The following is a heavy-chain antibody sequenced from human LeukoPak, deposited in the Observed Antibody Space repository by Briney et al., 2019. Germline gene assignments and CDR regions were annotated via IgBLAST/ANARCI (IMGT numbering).Heavy chain of an antibody. Sequence: SETLSLTCTVSGGSISNTDSYWNWIRQPPGKGLEWIGFISYSGNTYSTPSLESRLTISIDTAKNQFSLELRSVTAADTAVFYCARGDSGWYLGLGFDYWGQGTLVTVSS. V-gene: IGHV4-30-4*01. CDR2: ISYSGNT. D-gene: IGHD6-19*01. J-gene: IGHJ4*02. CDR1: GGSISNTDSY. CDR3: ARGDSGWYLGLGFDY.